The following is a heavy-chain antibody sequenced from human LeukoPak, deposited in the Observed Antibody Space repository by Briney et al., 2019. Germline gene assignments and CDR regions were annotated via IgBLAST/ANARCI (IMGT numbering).Heavy chain of an antibody. D-gene: IGHD2-2*01. CDR1: GGTFSSYA. CDR3: ARGRCSSTSCYSDY. J-gene: IGHJ4*02. V-gene: IGHV1-69*01. Sequence: ASVEVSCKASGGTFSSYAISWVRQAPGQGLEWMGGIIPMFGTAKYAQKFQGRVTITADESTSTAYMELSSLRSEDTAVYYCARGRCSSTSCYSDYWGQGTLVTVSS. CDR2: IIPMFGTA.